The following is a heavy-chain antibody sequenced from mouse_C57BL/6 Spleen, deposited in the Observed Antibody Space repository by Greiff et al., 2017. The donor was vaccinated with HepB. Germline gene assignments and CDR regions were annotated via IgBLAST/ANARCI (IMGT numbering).Heavy chain of an antibody. D-gene: IGHD1-1*01. CDR1: GYSFTDYN. CDR2: INPNYGTT. J-gene: IGHJ4*01. Sequence: VHVKQSGPELVKPGASVKISCKASGYSFTDYNMNWVKQSNGKSLEWIGVINPNYGTTSYNQKFKGKATLTVDQSSSTAYMQLNSLTSEDSAVYYCARGHYYGSSTGYAMDYWGQGTSVTVSS. V-gene: IGHV1-39*01. CDR3: ARGHYYGSSTGYAMDY.